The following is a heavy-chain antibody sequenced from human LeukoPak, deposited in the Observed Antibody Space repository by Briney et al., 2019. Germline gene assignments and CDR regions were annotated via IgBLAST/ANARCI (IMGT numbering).Heavy chain of an antibody. V-gene: IGHV4-31*03. J-gene: IGHJ4*02. CDR3: ASDNSGVLDY. CDR2: IYYTGNT. Sequence: SETLSLTCTVAGAFISSGGYYWSWIRQCPGKGLEWIGYIYYTGNTYYNPSLKSRVAISVDTSKNQFSLKLSSVTAADTAVYYCASDNSGVLDYWGQGTLVTVSS. D-gene: IGHD3-10*01. CDR1: GAFISSGGYY.